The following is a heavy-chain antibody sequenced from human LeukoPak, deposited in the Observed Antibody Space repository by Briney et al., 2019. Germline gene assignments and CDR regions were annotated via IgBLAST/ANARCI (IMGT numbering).Heavy chain of an antibody. CDR3: ARDDKVVADYYYYYGMDV. D-gene: IGHD2-15*01. CDR1: GFTFTSSA. CDR2: IVVGSGNT. J-gene: IGHJ6*02. V-gene: IGHV1-58*01. Sequence: SVKVSCKASGFTFTSSAVQWVRQARGQRLEWIGWIVVGSGNTNYAQKFQGRVTITRDTSASTAYMELSYLRSEDTAVYYCARDDKVVADYYYYYGMDVWGQGTTVTVSS.